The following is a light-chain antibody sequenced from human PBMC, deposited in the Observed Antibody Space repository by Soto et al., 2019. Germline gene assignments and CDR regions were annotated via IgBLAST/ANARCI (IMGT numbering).Light chain of an antibody. Sequence: IQLTQSPSSLSASVGDRVTITCRASQGISSYLAWYQQKPGKAPKLLIYAASTLQSGVPSRFSGSGSGTDVTLTISSLQPEDFATYYCQQYNTYSRAFGQGTKVDIK. J-gene: IGKJ1*01. CDR1: QGISSY. V-gene: IGKV1-9*01. CDR3: QQYNTYSRA. CDR2: AAS.